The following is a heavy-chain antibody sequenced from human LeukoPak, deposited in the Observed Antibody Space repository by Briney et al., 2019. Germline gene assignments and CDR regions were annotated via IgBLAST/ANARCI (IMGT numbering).Heavy chain of an antibody. J-gene: IGHJ4*02. V-gene: IGHV1-2*02. CDR3: GTLLSNGPFDY. CDR2: IYPNTGAT. Sequence: GASVKVSCKASGYTFTGYYMHWVRQAPGQGLEWMGYIYPNTGATKYAQKFQGRVTMTRDTSISTAYTELSGLRSDDTAVYYCGTLLSNGPFDYWGQGSLVTVSS. CDR1: GYTFTGYY.